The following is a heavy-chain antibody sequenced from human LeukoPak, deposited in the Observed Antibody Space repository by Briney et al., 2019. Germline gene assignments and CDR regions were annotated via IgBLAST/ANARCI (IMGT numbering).Heavy chain of an antibody. CDR1: EFTFTTYA. CDR2: ISGSGGST. Sequence: PGGSLRLSCAASEFTFTTYAMSWVRQAPGKGLEWVSTISGSGGSTYYADSVKGRFTISRDTNTLYLQMDSLGAEDTAVYYCAKSSTRYFLDYWGQGTLVTVSS. V-gene: IGHV3-23*01. J-gene: IGHJ4*02. CDR3: AKSSTRYFLDY.